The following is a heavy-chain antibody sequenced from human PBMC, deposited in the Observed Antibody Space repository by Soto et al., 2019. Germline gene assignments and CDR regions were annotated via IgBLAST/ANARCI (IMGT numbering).Heavy chain of an antibody. CDR1: GDSVSSNSAA. V-gene: IGHV6-1*01. D-gene: IGHD1-20*01. CDR2: TYYRSKWYN. J-gene: IGHJ4*02. CDR3: ARVNSRRWPNNPFDY. Sequence: SQTLSLTCAISGDSVSSNSAAWNWIRQSPSRGHEWLGRTYYRSKWYNDKAESVKSRITINPDTSNNQFFLQLNSVTPVDTAVYYCARVNSRRWPNNPFDYWGQGTLVTVSS.